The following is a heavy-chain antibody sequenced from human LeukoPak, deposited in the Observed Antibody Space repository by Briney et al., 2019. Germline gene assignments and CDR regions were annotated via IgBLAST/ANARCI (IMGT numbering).Heavy chain of an antibody. J-gene: IGHJ4*02. Sequence: ASVKVSCKASGYTFTTYYIHWVRQAPGQGLEWMGIINPSGGSTGYHQKFQGRVTMTSDTSTSTVYVELSSLRSEDTAVYYCARGGFKHYYDSSGYDANTPLDYWGQGTLVTVSS. V-gene: IGHV1-46*01. CDR3: ARGGFKHYYDSSGYDANTPLDY. CDR2: INPSGGST. CDR1: GYTFTTYY. D-gene: IGHD3-22*01.